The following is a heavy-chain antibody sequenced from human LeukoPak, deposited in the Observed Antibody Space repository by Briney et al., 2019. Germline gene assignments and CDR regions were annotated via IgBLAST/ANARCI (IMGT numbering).Heavy chain of an antibody. Sequence: SETLSLTCTVSGGSISSYYWSWIRQPPGKGLEWIGYIYYSGSTNYNPSLKSRVTISVDTSKNQFSLKLSSVTAADTAVYYCARDLSHYDILTGYYNWFDPGAREPWSPSPQ. V-gene: IGHV4-59*01. CDR2: IYYSGST. J-gene: IGHJ5*02. D-gene: IGHD3-9*01. CDR3: ARDLSHYDILTGYYNWFDP. CDR1: GGSISSYY.